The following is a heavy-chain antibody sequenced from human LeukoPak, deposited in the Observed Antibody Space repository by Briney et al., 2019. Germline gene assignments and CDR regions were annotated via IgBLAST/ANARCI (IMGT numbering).Heavy chain of an antibody. CDR2: IYYSGST. CDR1: GGSFSGYY. D-gene: IGHD5-18*01. Sequence: SETLSLTCAVYGGSFSGYYWSWIRQPQGKGLEWIGYIYYSGSTNYNPSLKSRVTISVDTSKNQFSLKLSSVTAADTAVYYCAREVEPISAMDKRDWYFDLWGRGTLVTVSS. J-gene: IGHJ2*01. V-gene: IGHV4-59*01. CDR3: AREVEPISAMDKRDWYFDL.